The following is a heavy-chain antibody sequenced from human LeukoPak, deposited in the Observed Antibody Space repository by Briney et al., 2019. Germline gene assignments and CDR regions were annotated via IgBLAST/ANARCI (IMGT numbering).Heavy chain of an antibody. V-gene: IGHV3-21*01. CDR3: APKEGYNAPEVDY. CDR2: ISSSSYI. D-gene: IGHD5-24*01. J-gene: IGHJ4*02. Sequence: GGSLRLSCAASGFTFSSYSMNWVRQAPGKGLEWVSSISSSSYIYYADSVKGRFTISRDNAKNSLYLQMNSLRAEDTAVYYCAPKEGYNAPEVDYWGQGTLVTVSS. CDR1: GFTFSSYS.